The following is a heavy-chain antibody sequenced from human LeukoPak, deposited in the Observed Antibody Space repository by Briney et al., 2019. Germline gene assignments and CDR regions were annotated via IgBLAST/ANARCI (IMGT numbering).Heavy chain of an antibody. CDR2: ITRSGDSA. V-gene: IGHV3-23*01. CDR1: GFTFSSYA. J-gene: IGHJ6*04. Sequence: PGGSLRLSCAASGFTFSSYAMSWVRQAPGKGLEWVSAITRSGDSAYYVDSVKGRFTISRDNSKNTLYLQMNSLRAEDTAVYYCAELGITMIGGVWGKGTTVTISS. D-gene: IGHD3-10*02. CDR3: AELGITMIGGV.